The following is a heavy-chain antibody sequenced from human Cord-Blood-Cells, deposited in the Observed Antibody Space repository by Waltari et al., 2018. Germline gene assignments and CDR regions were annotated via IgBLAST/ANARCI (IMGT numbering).Heavy chain of an antibody. V-gene: IGHV4-39*07. CDR1: GGSISSSSYY. CDR3: ARLNVPFYYDSSGYYYFDY. J-gene: IGHJ4*02. CDR2: IYYSGST. Sequence: QLPLQESGPGLVKPSETLSLTCTVSGGSISSSSYYWRWLRQAPGTGLEWIGSIYYSGSTYYNPSLKSRVTISVDTSKNQFSLKLSSVTAADTAVYYCARLNVPFYYDSSGYYYFDYWGQGTLVTVSS. D-gene: IGHD3-22*01.